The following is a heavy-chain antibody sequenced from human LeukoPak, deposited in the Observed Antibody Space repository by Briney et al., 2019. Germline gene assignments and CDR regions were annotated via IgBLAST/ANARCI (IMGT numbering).Heavy chain of an antibody. CDR1: GFTFSSYS. D-gene: IGHD6-19*01. J-gene: IGHJ4*02. CDR3: ARSIAVAGYDYFDY. Sequence: GGSLRLSCAASGFTFSSYSMNWVRQAPGKGLEWVSSVSSSSSYIYYADSVKGRFTISRDNAKNSLYLQMNSLRAEDTAVYYCARSIAVAGYDYFDYWGQGTLVTVSS. CDR2: VSSSSSYI. V-gene: IGHV3-21*01.